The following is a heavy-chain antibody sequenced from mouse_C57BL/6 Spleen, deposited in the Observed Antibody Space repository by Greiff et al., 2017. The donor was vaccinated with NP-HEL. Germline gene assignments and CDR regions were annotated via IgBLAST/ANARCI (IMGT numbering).Heavy chain of an antibody. Sequence: VQLQQSGAELARPGASVKLPCKASGYTFTSYGISWVKQRTGQGLEWIGEIYPRSGNTYYNEKFKGKATLTADKSSSTAYMELRSLTSEDSAVYFCAGRYDESAFAYWGQGTLVTVSA. CDR2: IYPRSGNT. V-gene: IGHV1-81*01. J-gene: IGHJ3*01. CDR3: AGRYDESAFAY. D-gene: IGHD2-12*01. CDR1: GYTFTSYG.